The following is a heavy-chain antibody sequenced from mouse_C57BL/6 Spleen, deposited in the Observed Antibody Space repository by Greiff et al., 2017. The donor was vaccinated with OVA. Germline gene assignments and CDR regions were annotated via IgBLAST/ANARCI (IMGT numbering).Heavy chain of an antibody. CDR3: AGSTVNDYDAMDY. V-gene: IGHV1-72*01. CDR2: LDPASGGT. J-gene: IGHJ4*01. Sequence: QVQLQQPGAELLKPGASVKLSCKASGYTFPSYWMPWVKQRPGRGLSWLGRLDPASGGTKYNEKFKSKATLTVDKPSSTAYMQLSSLTSEDSAVYYCAGSTVNDYDAMDYWGQGTSVTVSS. D-gene: IGHD1-1*01. CDR1: GYTFPSYW.